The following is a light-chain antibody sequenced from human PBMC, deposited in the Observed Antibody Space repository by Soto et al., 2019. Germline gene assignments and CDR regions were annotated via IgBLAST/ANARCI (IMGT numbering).Light chain of an antibody. CDR1: NSNIGSNT. CDR3: AAWDDSLNGRV. V-gene: IGLV1-44*01. CDR2: YDN. J-gene: IGLJ1*01. Sequence: QSVLTQPPSASGTPGQRVIISCSGSNSNIGSNTVNWYQQLPGTAPKLLIYYDNLRPSGVPDRISGSKSGTSASLAISGLQSDDEADYYCAAWDDSLNGRVFGTGTQLTVL.